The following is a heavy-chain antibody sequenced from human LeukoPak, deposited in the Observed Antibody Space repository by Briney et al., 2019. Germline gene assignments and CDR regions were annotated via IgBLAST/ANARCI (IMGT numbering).Heavy chain of an antibody. V-gene: IGHV3-30*18. CDR2: ISYVGSNK. Sequence: PGRSLTLSCAASGFTFSSYGLHWIRQPPGKGLEWVAVISYVGSNKYYADSLKGRFTTSRDNSNNTLYLQMNSLRAEDTAVYYCAKDLTGMVRGEGAFDYWGQGTQVTVSS. CDR1: GFTFSSYG. CDR3: AKDLTGMVRGEGAFDY. D-gene: IGHD3-10*01. J-gene: IGHJ4*02.